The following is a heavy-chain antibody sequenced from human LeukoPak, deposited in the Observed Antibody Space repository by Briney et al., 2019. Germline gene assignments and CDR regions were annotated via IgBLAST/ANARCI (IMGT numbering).Heavy chain of an antibody. Sequence: ASVKVSCKASGYTFTSYDINWVRQATGQGLEWMGWMNPNSGNTGYAQKFQGRVTMTRNTSISTAYMELSSLRSEDTAVYYCATTSIAARDAFDIWGQGTMVTVSS. D-gene: IGHD6-6*01. CDR3: ATTSIAARDAFDI. CDR1: GYTFTSYD. CDR2: MNPNSGNT. V-gene: IGHV1-8*01. J-gene: IGHJ3*02.